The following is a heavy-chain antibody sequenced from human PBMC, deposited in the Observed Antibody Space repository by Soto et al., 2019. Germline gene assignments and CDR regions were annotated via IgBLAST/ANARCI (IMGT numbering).Heavy chain of an antibody. J-gene: IGHJ3*02. CDR3: ARQTDDSYTFNAFDI. CDR1: GDSISSRKFY. D-gene: IGHD3-16*01. Sequence: SETLSHTCTVSGDSISSRKFYWAWIRQSPVKGLEWIGSIYYSGSTYYNPSLKSRVTISVDRSKNQFSLKLSSVTAADTAVYYCARQTDDSYTFNAFDIWGQGTMVTVSS. CDR2: IYYSGST. V-gene: IGHV4-39*01.